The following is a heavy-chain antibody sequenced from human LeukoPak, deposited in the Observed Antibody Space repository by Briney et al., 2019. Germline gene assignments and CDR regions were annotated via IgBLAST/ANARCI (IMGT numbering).Heavy chain of an antibody. V-gene: IGHV3-30*18. J-gene: IGHJ3*02. CDR1: GFTFSSYG. D-gene: IGHD6-19*01. Sequence: GGSLRLSCAASGFTFSSYGMHWVRQAPGKGLEWVAVISYDGSSKYYADSVKGRFTISRDNSKNTLYLQMNSLRAEDTAVYYCAKDPNSSGWLSAFDIWGQGTMVTVSS. CDR3: AKDPNSSGWLSAFDI. CDR2: ISYDGSSK.